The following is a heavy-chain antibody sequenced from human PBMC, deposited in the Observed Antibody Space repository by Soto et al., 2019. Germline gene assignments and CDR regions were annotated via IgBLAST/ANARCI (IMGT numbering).Heavy chain of an antibody. D-gene: IGHD3-22*01. Sequence: GGSLRLSCPASGFTFNVYSMNWVRQAPGKGLEWVSSISSRSSNIDYADSVKGRFTISRDNANNSLYLQMNNLSADDTAVYYCARDTKMLAPLIYMDHWGRGTLVTVSS. CDR1: GFTFNVYS. V-gene: IGHV3-21*01. CDR3: ARDTKMLAPLIYMDH. J-gene: IGHJ4*02. CDR2: ISSRSSNI.